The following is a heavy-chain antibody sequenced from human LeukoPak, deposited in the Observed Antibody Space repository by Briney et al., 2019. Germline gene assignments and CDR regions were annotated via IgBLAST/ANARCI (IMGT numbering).Heavy chain of an antibody. V-gene: IGHV3-9*03. D-gene: IGHD2-15*01. Sequence: GRSLRLSCAASGFTFDDYAMHWVRQAPGKGLEWVSGISWNSGSIGYADSVKGRFTISRDNAKNSLYLQMNSLRAEDMALYYCAKDVSRMSYYYMDVWGKGTTVTVS. CDR3: AKDVSRMSYYYMDV. J-gene: IGHJ6*03. CDR1: GFTFDDYA. CDR2: ISWNSGSI.